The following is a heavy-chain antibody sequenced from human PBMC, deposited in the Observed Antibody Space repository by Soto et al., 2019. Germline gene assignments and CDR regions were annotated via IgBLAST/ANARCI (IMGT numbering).Heavy chain of an antibody. Sequence: ASVKVSCKASGYTFTSYDINWVRQATGQGLEWMGWMNPNSGNTGYAQKFQGRVTMTRNTSISTAYMELSSLRSEDTAVYYCARAVRFLEWFPTSTYYYYYMDVWGKGTTVTVSS. D-gene: IGHD3-3*01. CDR1: GYTFTSYD. V-gene: IGHV1-8*01. CDR2: MNPNSGNT. CDR3: ARAVRFLEWFPTSTYYYYYMDV. J-gene: IGHJ6*03.